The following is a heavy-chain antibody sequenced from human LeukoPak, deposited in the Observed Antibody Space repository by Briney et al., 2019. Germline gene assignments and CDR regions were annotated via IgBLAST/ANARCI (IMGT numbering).Heavy chain of an antibody. Sequence: PGGSLRLSCAASGFTFSCYAMSWVRQAPGKGLEWVPAISGSGGSTYYADSVKGRFTISRDNSKNTLYLQMNSLRAEDTAVYYCAKPLTSHYYDSSGDAFDIWGQGTMVTVSS. V-gene: IGHV3-23*01. J-gene: IGHJ3*02. D-gene: IGHD3-22*01. CDR1: GFTFSCYA. CDR2: ISGSGGST. CDR3: AKPLTSHYYDSSGDAFDI.